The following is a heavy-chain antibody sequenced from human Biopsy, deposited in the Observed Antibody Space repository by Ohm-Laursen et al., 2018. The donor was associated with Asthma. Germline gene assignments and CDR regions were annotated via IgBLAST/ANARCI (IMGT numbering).Heavy chain of an antibody. D-gene: IGHD5-24*01. V-gene: IGHV4-4*02. CDR1: GGSISSSNW. CDR2: IYHSGST. Sequence: SDTLSLTCAVSGGSISSSNWWSWVRQPPGKGLEWIGYIYHSGSTYYNPSLKSRVTISVDRSKNQFSLKLSSVTAADTAVYYCARVKDGYNFDYWGQGTLVTVSS. CDR3: ARVKDGYNFDY. J-gene: IGHJ4*02.